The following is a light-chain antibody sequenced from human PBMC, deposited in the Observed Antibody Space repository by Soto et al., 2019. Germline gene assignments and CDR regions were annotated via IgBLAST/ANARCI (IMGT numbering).Light chain of an antibody. CDR2: GAF. CDR3: QQYGSSPPYT. J-gene: IGKJ2*01. Sequence: EIVLAQSPGTLSLSPGERATLSCRASHSVSSSYLAWYQQKPGQAPRLLIYGAFSRATGIPDRFSGSGSGTDFTLTISRLEPEDIAVYYCQQYGSSPPYTLGQGTKLEIK. V-gene: IGKV3-20*01. CDR1: HSVSSSY.